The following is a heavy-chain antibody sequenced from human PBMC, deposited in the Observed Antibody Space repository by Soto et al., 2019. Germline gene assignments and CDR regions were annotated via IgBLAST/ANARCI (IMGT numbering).Heavy chain of an antibody. CDR2: ITGSGDST. CDR3: AKVFVFTIREGFDY. Sequence: EVQLLESGGGLVQPGRSLRLSCAASGLTFSSYAMSWVRQAPGKGLEWVSAITGSGDSTYYADSVKGRFTVSRDNSKNTLYLQMNSLRAEDTAVYYCAKVFVFTIREGFDYWGLGTLVTVSS. CDR1: GLTFSSYA. D-gene: IGHD3-3*01. J-gene: IGHJ4*02. V-gene: IGHV3-23*01.